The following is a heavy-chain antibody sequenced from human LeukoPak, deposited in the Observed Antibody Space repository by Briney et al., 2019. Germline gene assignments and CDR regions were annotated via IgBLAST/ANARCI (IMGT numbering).Heavy chain of an antibody. Sequence: GGSLRLSCAASGFTFDDYAMHWVRQAPGKGLEWVSGISWNSGSIGYADSVKGRFTISRDNAKNSLYLQMNSLRAEDTAVYYCARGPSPFGGYYFDYWGQGTLVTVSS. CDR3: ARGPSPFGGYYFDY. V-gene: IGHV3-9*01. CDR2: ISWNSGSI. CDR1: GFTFDDYA. J-gene: IGHJ4*02. D-gene: IGHD3-10*01.